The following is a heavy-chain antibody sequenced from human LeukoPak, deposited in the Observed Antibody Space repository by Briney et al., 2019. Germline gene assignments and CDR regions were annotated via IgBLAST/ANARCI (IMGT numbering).Heavy chain of an antibody. J-gene: IGHJ4*02. D-gene: IGHD5-12*01. CDR3: ARSVDIVATSSYYFDY. CDR1: GYTLTELS. CDR2: FDPEDGET. V-gene: IGHV1-24*01. Sequence: ASVKVSCKVSGYTLTELSMHWVRQAPGKGLEWMGRFDPEDGETIYAQKFQGRVTMTEDTSTDTAYMELSSLRSEDTAVYYCARSVDIVATSSYYFDYWGQGTLVTVSS.